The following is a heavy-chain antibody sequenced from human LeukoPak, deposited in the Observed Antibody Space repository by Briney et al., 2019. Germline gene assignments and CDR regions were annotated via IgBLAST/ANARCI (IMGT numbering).Heavy chain of an antibody. CDR1: GGSISSYY. D-gene: IGHD6-13*01. V-gene: IGHV4-59*01. CDR3: ARGGSSWYTDFDY. Sequence: ETLCLTCTVSGGSISSYYWSWIRQPPGKGLEWIGYIYYSGSTNYNASLKCRVTISVDTSKIQFSMKLSSVTAADTAVYYCARGGSSWYTDFDYWGQGTLVTVTS. J-gene: IGHJ4*02. CDR2: IYYSGST.